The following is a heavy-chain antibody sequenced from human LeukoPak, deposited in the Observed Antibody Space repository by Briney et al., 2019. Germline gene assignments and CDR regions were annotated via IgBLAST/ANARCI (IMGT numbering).Heavy chain of an antibody. CDR2: ISAYNGNT. V-gene: IGHV1-18*01. D-gene: IGHD2-15*01. CDR3: ARGRVVVPAAATDAFDI. J-gene: IGHJ3*02. CDR1: GYTFTSYG. Sequence: ASVKVSCKASGYTFTSYGISWVRQAPGQGLERMGWISAYNGNTNYAQKLQGRVTMTTDTSTSTAYMELRSLRSDDTAVYYCARGRVVVPAAATDAFDIWGQGTMVTVSS.